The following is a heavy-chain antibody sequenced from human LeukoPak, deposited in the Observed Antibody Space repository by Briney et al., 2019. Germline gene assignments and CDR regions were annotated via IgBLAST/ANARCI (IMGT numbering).Heavy chain of an antibody. CDR2: MNPNSGNT. D-gene: IGHD6-13*01. CDR3: ARAGSPYSSSWFDP. J-gene: IGHJ5*02. Sequence: GASVKVSCKASGYTFTSYDINWVRQATGQGLEWMGWMNPNSGNTGYAQKFQGRVTITRNTSISTAYMELSSLRSEDTAVYYCARAGSPYSSSWFDPWGQGTLVTVSS. V-gene: IGHV1-8*03. CDR1: GYTFTSYD.